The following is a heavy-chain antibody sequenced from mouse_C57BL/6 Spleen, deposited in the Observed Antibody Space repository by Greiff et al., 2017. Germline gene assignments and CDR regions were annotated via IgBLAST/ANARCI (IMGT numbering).Heavy chain of an antibody. V-gene: IGHV1-19*01. Sequence: VQLQQSGPVLVKPGASVKMSCKASGYTFTDYYMNWVKQSHGKSLEWIGVINPYNGGTSYNQKFKGKATLTVDKSSSTAYMELNSLTSEDSAVYYCARMGRWYYFDYWGQGTTLTVSS. CDR3: ARMGRWYYFDY. D-gene: IGHD1-1*02. CDR2: INPYNGGT. J-gene: IGHJ2*01. CDR1: GYTFTDYY.